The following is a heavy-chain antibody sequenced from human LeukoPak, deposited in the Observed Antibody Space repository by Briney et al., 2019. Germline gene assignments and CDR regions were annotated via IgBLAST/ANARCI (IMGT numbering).Heavy chain of an antibody. CDR3: AGAYCSSTSCPWWFDP. CDR1: GYTFTGYY. D-gene: IGHD2-2*01. Sequence: ASVKVSCKASGYTFTGYYMHWVRQAPGQGLEWMGWIYPNSGGTNYAQKFQGRVTMTRDTSISTAYMELSRLRSDDTAVYYCAGAYCSSTSCPWWFDPWGQGTLVTVSS. V-gene: IGHV1-2*02. J-gene: IGHJ5*02. CDR2: IYPNSGGT.